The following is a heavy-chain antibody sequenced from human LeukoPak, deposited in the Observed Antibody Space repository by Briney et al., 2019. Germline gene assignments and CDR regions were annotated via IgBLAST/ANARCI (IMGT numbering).Heavy chain of an antibody. V-gene: IGHV3-53*01. CDR1: GVIVSGNY. D-gene: IGHD2-2*01. Sequence: PGGSLRLSCAASGVIVSGNYMSWVRQAPGKGLEWVSVIYTGGSTYYADSVKGRFTISRDNSKNTVYLQMTSLRAEDTAVYYCAKEGDCSTTSCLTGGLDVWGKGTTVTVSS. J-gene: IGHJ6*04. CDR3: AKEGDCSTTSCLTGGLDV. CDR2: IYTGGST.